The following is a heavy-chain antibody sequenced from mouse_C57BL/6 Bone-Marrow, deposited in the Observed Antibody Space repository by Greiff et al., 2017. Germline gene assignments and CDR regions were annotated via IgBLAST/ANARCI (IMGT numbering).Heavy chain of an antibody. Sequence: VQLKESGAELVRPGASVKLSCTASGFNIKDDYMPWVQQRPEQGLEWIGWIDPENGDTEYASKFQGKATITADTSSNTAYLQLSSLTSEDTAVYYCTTVNWYFDVWGTGTTVTVSS. V-gene: IGHV14-4*01. CDR1: GFNIKDDY. J-gene: IGHJ1*03. CDR2: IDPENGDT. CDR3: TTVNWYFDV.